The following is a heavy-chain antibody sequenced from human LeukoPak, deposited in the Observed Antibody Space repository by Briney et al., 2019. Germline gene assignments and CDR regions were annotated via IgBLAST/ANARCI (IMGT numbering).Heavy chain of an antibody. D-gene: IGHD3-22*01. Sequence: GASVKVSCKASGYTFTSYDINWVRQATGQGLEWMGWMNPNSGNTGYAQEFQGRVTMTRNTSISTAYMELSSLRSEDTAVYYCARGHWPKYYYDSILRGLGAFDIWGQGTMVTVSS. CDR3: ARGHWPKYYYDSILRGLGAFDI. CDR1: GYTFTSYD. CDR2: MNPNSGNT. J-gene: IGHJ3*02. V-gene: IGHV1-8*01.